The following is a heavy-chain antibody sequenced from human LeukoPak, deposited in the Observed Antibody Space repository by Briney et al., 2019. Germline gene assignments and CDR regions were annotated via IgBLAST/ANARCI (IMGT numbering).Heavy chain of an antibody. Sequence: ASVKVSCKASGYTFTSYDINWVRQATGQGLEWMGWMNPNSGNTGYAQKFQGRVTMTRNTSISTAYMELSSLRSEDTAVYYCARGYSGYDFIYYHYGMDVWGQGTTVTVSS. D-gene: IGHD5-12*01. V-gene: IGHV1-8*01. J-gene: IGHJ6*02. CDR1: GYTFTSYD. CDR3: ARGYSGYDFIYYHYGMDV. CDR2: MNPNSGNT.